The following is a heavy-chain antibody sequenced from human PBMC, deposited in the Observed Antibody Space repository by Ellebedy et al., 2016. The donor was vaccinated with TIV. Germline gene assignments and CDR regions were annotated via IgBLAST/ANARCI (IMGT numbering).Heavy chain of an antibody. CDR1: GFTFTDYW. CDR2: ISPGDSDT. CDR3: ARGRRPPHYYYGLDV. J-gene: IGHJ6*02. Sequence: KVSCKGSGFTFTDYWIGWVRQMPGKGLEWMGTISPGDSDTTYSPSIQGQVTISADKSISTAYLQWSTLKASDTAMYYCARGRRPPHYYYGLDVWGQGTTVTVSS. V-gene: IGHV5-51*01. D-gene: IGHD6-6*01.